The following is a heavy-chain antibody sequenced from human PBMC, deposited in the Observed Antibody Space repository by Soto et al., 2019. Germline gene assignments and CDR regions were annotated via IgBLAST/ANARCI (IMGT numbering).Heavy chain of an antibody. V-gene: IGHV4-38-2*01. J-gene: IGHJ4*02. D-gene: IGHD3-10*01. CDR1: GYSINSDYY. CDR2: VDHSGRT. CDR3: AKKGYYPSGKINLFDS. Sequence: PLETLSLTCAVSGYSINSDYYWGWIRQPPGKGLEWIGSVDHSGRTYYSPSLRSRLTIFIDTSKNQFSLRLTSVTAADTAMYFCAKKGYYPSGKINLFDSWGPGTLV.